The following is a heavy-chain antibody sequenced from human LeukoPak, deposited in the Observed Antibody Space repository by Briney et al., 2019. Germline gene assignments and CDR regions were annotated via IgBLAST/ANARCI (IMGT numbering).Heavy chain of an antibody. CDR1: GGTFSSYA. Sequence: SVKVSCKASGGTFSSYAISWVRQAPGQGLEWMGRIIPIFGIANYAQKFQGRVTITADKSTSTAYMELSSLRSEDTAVYYCAKGREITVAGFEDWFDPWGQGTLVTVSS. V-gene: IGHV1-69*04. CDR3: AKGREITVAGFEDWFDP. D-gene: IGHD6-19*01. J-gene: IGHJ5*02. CDR2: IIPIFGIA.